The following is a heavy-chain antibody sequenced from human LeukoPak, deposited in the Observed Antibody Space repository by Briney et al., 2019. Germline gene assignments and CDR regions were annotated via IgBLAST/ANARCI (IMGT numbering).Heavy chain of an antibody. V-gene: IGHV1-24*01. CDR3: ATLNIVVVPAAVTYNFDY. CDR2: FDPEDGET. Sequence: GASVKVSCKVSGYTLTELSMHWVRQAPGKGLEWMGGFDPEDGETIYVQKFQGRVAMTEDTSTDTAYMELSSLRSEDTAVYYCATLNIVVVPAAVTYNFDYWGQGTLVTVSS. CDR1: GYTLTELS. D-gene: IGHD2-2*01. J-gene: IGHJ4*02.